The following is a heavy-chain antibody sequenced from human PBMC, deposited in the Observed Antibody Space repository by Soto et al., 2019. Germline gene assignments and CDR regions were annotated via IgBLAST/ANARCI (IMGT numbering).Heavy chain of an antibody. CDR1: GGSFSGYY. D-gene: IGHD2-2*01. V-gene: IGHV4-34*01. Sequence: SETLSLTCAFYGGSFSGYYWSWIRQPPGKGLEWIGEINHSGSTNYNPSLKSRVTISVDTSKNQFSLKLSSVTAADTAVYYCARAPYCSSTSCYVGGQFDYWGQGTLVTVSS. CDR2: INHSGST. J-gene: IGHJ4*02. CDR3: ARAPYCSSTSCYVGGQFDY.